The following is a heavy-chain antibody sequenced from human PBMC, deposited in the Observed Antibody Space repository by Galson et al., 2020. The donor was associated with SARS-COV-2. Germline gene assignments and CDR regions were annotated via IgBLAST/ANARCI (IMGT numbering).Heavy chain of an antibody. CDR1: GFTFSSSW. CDR3: ARVGTRSGWKYYFDY. D-gene: IGHD6-19*01. CDR2: INSDGRST. Sequence: TGGSLRLSCAASGFTFSSSWMHWVRQAPGKGLVWVSRINSDGRSTSYADSVKGRFTISRDNAKNTLYLQMNSLRAEDTAVYYCARVGTRSGWKYYFDYWGQGTPVTVSS. J-gene: IGHJ4*02. V-gene: IGHV3-74*01.